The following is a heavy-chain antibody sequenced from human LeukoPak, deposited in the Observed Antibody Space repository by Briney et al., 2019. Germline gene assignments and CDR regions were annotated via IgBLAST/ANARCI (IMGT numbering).Heavy chain of an antibody. Sequence: SETLSLTCAVYGGSFSGYYWSWIRQPPGKGLEWIGEINHSGSTNYNPSLKSRVTISVDTSKNQFSLKLSSVTAADTAVYYCARSSPGYSSSWVDYWGQGTLVTVSS. CDR1: GGSFSGYY. CDR2: INHSGST. CDR3: ARSSPGYSSSWVDY. J-gene: IGHJ4*02. V-gene: IGHV4-34*01. D-gene: IGHD6-13*01.